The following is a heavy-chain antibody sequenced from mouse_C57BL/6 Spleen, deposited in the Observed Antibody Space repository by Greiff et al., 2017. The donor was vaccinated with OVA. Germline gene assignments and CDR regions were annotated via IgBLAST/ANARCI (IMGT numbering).Heavy chain of an antibody. CDR3: TRRGYSNYPNWYFDV. J-gene: IGHJ1*03. CDR1: GYTFTDYE. CDR2: IDPETGGT. Sequence: VQLVESGAELVRPGASVTLSCKASGYTFTDYEMHWVKQTPVHGLEWIGAIDPETGGTAYNQKFKGKAILTADKSSSTAYMELRSLTSEDSAVYYCTRRGYSNYPNWYFDVWGTGTTVTVSS. V-gene: IGHV1-15*01. D-gene: IGHD2-5*01.